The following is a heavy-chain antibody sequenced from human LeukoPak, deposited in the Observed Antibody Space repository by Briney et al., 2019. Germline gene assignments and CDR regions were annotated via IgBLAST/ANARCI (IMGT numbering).Heavy chain of an antibody. J-gene: IGHJ4*02. Sequence: PGGSLRLSCAASGFTFSSYAMHWVRQAPGKGLEYVSAISSNGGSTYYANSVKGRFTISRDNSKNTLYLQMGSLRAEDMAVYYCARGSSGWYVRFVGDYWGQGTLVTVSS. CDR1: GFTFSSYA. CDR3: ARGSSGWYVRFVGDY. CDR2: ISSNGGST. V-gene: IGHV3-64*01. D-gene: IGHD6-19*01.